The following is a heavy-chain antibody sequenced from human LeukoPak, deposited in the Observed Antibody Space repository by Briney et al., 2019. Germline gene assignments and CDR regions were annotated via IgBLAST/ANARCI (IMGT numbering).Heavy chain of an antibody. CDR2: IYHGGKT. CDR1: DYSISSGYY. D-gene: IGHD2-15*01. V-gene: IGHV4-38-2*01. CDR3: ARLSGIYCDRGSCFNCFDS. Sequence: SETLSLTCAVSDYSISSGYYWGWIRQPPGKGLEWSGNIYHGGKTYYNPSLKSRVTLSVDTSKNQFSLRLTSVTAADTAVYYCARLSGIYCDRGSCFNCFDSWGQGTLVTVSS. J-gene: IGHJ5*01.